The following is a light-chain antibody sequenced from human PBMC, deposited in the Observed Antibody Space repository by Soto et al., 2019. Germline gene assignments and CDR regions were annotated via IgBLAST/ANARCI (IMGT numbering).Light chain of an antibody. CDR2: GVF. J-gene: IGKJ4*01. CDR3: QQYHLSPLT. V-gene: IGKV3-20*01. Sequence: EIVLTQSPGTLSVAPGETARLSCRTSEPIINNFVAWYQQRPGQVPKLLLYGVFTRVSGLPDRFRGSGYGTEFTLTIVRVEPEDFAVYFCQQYHLSPLTFGGGTQVQMK. CDR1: EPIINNF.